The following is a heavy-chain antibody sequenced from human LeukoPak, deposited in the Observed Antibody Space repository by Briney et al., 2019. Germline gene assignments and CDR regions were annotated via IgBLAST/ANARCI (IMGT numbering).Heavy chain of an antibody. D-gene: IGHD3-10*01. CDR2: IYHSGST. J-gene: IGHJ3*02. CDR3: ASFGSGSYYAFDI. V-gene: IGHV4-30-2*01. CDR1: GGPISSGGYS. Sequence: SQTLSLTCAVSGGPISSGGYSWSWIRQPPGKGLEWIGYIYHSGSTYYNPSLKSRVTISVDRSKNQFSLKLSSVTAADTAVYYCASFGSGSYYAFDIWGQGTMVTVSS.